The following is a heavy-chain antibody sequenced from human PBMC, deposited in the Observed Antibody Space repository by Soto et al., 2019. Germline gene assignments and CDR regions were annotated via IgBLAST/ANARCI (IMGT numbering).Heavy chain of an antibody. CDR1: GGSISSYY. CDR3: ASRYGGTLDY. D-gene: IGHD4-17*01. V-gene: IGHV4-59*08. Sequence: QVQLQESGPGLVKPSETLSLTCTVSGGSISSYYWSWIRQPPGKGLEWIGYIYYSGSTNYNPSLKSRVTISVDTSKNQFSLKLSSVTAADTAVYYCASRYGGTLDYWGQRTLVTVSS. J-gene: IGHJ4*02. CDR2: IYYSGST.